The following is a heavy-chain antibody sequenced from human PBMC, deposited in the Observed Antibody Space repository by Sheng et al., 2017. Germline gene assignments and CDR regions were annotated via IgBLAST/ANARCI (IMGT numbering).Heavy chain of an antibody. CDR3: ARGHYGLDV. CDR1: GFTFSDHL. V-gene: IGHV3-11*01. Sequence: QVQLVESGGGLVQPGGSLRLSCAASGFTFSDHLMTWIRQAPGKGLEWVSYIGTRGLAIYYADSVKGRFTVSRDNAKNSLYLQMDSLRAGDTAVYYCARGHYGLDVWGQGTTVTVSS. CDR2: IGTRGLAI. J-gene: IGHJ6*02.